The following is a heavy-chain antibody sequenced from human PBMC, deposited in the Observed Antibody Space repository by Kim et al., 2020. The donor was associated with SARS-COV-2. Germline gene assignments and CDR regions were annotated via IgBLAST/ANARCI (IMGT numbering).Heavy chain of an antibody. Sequence: ASVKVSCKASGYTFTNYHIHWVRQAPGQGREWMGIINPSGGSTTYAQKFQGRVTMTRDTSTSTVYMELSSLRSEDTALYYCAKEAPLCGKSNSYRPYYIHSDGWGKGTTVTVSS. CDR3: AKEAPLCGKSNSYRPYYIHSDG. CDR1: GYTFTNYH. CDR2: INPSGGST. J-gene: IGHJ6*03. D-gene: IGHD2-21*01. V-gene: IGHV1-46*01.